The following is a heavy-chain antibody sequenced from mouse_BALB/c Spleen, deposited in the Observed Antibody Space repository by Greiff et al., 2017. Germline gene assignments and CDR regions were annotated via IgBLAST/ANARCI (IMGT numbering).Heavy chain of an antibody. Sequence: LVKTGASVKISCKASGYSFTGYYMHWVKQSHGKSLEWIGYISCYNGATSYNQKFKGKATFTVDTSSSTAYMQFNSLTSEYSAVYYCARRYGNYSWFAYWGQGTLVTVSA. CDR2: ISCYNGAT. CDR1: GYSFTGYY. D-gene: IGHD2-1*01. V-gene: IGHV1S34*01. CDR3: ARRYGNYSWFAY. J-gene: IGHJ3*01.